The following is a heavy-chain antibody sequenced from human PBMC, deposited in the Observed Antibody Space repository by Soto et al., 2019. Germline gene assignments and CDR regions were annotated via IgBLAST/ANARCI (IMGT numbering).Heavy chain of an antibody. CDR1: GGTFSSYA. Sequence: SVKVSCKASGGTFSSYAISWVRQAPGQGLEWMGGIIPIFGTANYAQKFQGRVTITTDKSTSTAYMELSSLRSEDTAVYYCALGVGVVVAAIGRRQDYYGMDVWGQGTTVTVSS. CDR3: ALGVGVVVAAIGRRQDYYGMDV. J-gene: IGHJ6*02. CDR2: IIPIFGTA. V-gene: IGHV1-69*05. D-gene: IGHD2-15*01.